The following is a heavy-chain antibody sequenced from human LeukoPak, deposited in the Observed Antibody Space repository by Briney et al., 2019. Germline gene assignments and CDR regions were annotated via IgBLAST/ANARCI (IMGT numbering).Heavy chain of an antibody. J-gene: IGHJ4*02. V-gene: IGHV3-30*04. D-gene: IGHD6-13*01. CDR1: GFTFSSFA. CDR2: ISYEGGNN. CDR3: ARDRVAAADLDY. Sequence: GGSLRLSCAASGFTFSSFAMHWVREAPGKGVEWVAVISYEGGNNYCADSVKGRFTVSRDNSKNTRYLQMDSLRTDDTAVYYCARDRVAAADLDYWGQGTPVTVSS.